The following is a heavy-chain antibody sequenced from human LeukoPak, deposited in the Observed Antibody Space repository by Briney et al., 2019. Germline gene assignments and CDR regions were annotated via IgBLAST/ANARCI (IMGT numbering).Heavy chain of an antibody. CDR2: IHYSGNT. CDR1: GGSISSYY. J-gene: IGHJ3*01. CDR3: ARVGAARLGYAFDF. Sequence: SETLSLTCTVSGGSISSYYWSWIRQPPGKGLEWIGYIHYSGNTNYNPSLKSRVTISIDTSKNQFSLKLASVTAADTAVYYCARVGAARLGYAFDFWGHGTMVTVSS. V-gene: IGHV4-59*01. D-gene: IGHD6-6*01.